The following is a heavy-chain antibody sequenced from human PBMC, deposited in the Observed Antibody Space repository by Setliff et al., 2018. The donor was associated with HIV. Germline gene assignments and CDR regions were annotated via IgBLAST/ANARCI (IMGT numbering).Heavy chain of an antibody. Sequence: GASVKVSCKASGYTFSDYYMHWVRQAPGKGLEWMGYFDPQDGKTIYAQKFQGRVTITADESTSTAYMELSSLRSEDTAVYYCARIVRPSYYYYYYMDVWGKGTTVTVS. J-gene: IGHJ6*03. V-gene: IGHV1-24*01. CDR1: GYTFSDYY. CDR2: FDPQDGKT. CDR3: ARIVRPSYYYYYYMDV. D-gene: IGHD3-10*02.